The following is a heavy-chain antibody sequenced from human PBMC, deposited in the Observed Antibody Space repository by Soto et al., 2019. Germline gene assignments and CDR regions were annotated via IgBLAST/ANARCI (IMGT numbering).Heavy chain of an antibody. J-gene: IGHJ3*02. V-gene: IGHV3-23*01. CDR3: ARKGLVEAKNQDAFDI. CDR2: ISNSGGST. D-gene: IGHD1-26*01. CDR1: GFTFSGYA. Sequence: GGSLRLSCAASGFTFSGYAMSWVRQAPGKGLEWVSSISNSGGSTHYTDSVKGRFTISRDKSRDTLYLQLNSLRAEDTAVYYCARKGLVEAKNQDAFDIWGQGTMVTVSS.